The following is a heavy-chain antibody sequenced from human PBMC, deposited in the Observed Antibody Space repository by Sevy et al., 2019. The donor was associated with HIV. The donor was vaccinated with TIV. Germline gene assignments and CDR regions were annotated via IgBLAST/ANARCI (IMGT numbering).Heavy chain of an antibody. CDR1: GFTFSSHA. J-gene: IGHJ4*02. Sequence: GGSLRLSCAASGFTFSSHAMHWVRQAPGKGLEWVAIIWFDASGKYYGDSVKGRFTVSRDNSKSTLFLQMNSLRAEDTAVYYCARGVGDNGNYFDYWGQGTLVTVSS. D-gene: IGHD1-26*01. CDR3: ARGVGDNGNYFDY. V-gene: IGHV3-33*01. CDR2: IWFDASGK.